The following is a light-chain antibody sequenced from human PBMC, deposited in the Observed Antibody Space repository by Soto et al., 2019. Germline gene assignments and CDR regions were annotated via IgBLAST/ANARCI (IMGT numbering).Light chain of an antibody. J-gene: IGKJ1*01. CDR2: GAS. CDR1: QSISTY. CDR3: QQYDTYWT. V-gene: IGKV3-11*01. Sequence: IVLTQSPATLSLSPGERATLSCRAGQSISTYLAWYQQKPGQAPRLLINGASTRAPGIPDRFSGSGSGTEFTLTINSLQPDDFATYYCQQYDTYWTFGQGTKVDIK.